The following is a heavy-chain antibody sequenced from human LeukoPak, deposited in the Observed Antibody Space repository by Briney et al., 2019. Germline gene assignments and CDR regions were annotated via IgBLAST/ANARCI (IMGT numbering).Heavy chain of an antibody. CDR2: INHSGST. CDR3: ARGQYRRDY. J-gene: IGHJ4*02. V-gene: IGHV4-34*01. D-gene: IGHD5-18*01. CDR1: GGSFSGYY. Sequence: SETLSLTCAVYGGSFSGYYWSGLRQPPGKGLEWIAEINHSGSTNYNPSIKSRVTISIDTSKTQFSLKLSSVTAADTAVYYCARGQYRRDYWGQGTLVTVSS.